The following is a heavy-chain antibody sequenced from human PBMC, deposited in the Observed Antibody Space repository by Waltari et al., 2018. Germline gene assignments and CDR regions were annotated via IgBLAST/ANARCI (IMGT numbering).Heavy chain of an antibody. D-gene: IGHD2-21*01. CDR2: VDTSGAT. J-gene: IGHJ4*02. CDR3: AKDRWGGANYFDY. CDR1: GFPLSAFA. V-gene: IGHV3-23*04. Sequence: VQLVESGGGLVQPGGSLRLSCTASGFPLSAFAMTWVRQAPGKGLEGVSTVDTSGATYYAESVKGRFSISRDTSRNILYLEMSSLRTDDTALYFCAKDRWGGANYFDYWGQGTLATVSS.